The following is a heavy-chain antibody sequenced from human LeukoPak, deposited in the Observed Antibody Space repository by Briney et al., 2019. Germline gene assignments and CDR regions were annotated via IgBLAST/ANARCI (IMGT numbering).Heavy chain of an antibody. Sequence: GESLKISCKGSGYSFNTYWIGWVRQMPGKGLEWMGIIYPGDSDTRYSPSFQGQVTISADKSISTAYLQWSSLKASDTAMYYCARHRDYDYVWGSYRYTGYYYYYMDVWGKGTTVTVSS. CDR2: IYPGDSDT. D-gene: IGHD3-16*02. J-gene: IGHJ6*03. CDR3: ARHRDYDYVWGSYRYTGYYYYYMDV. CDR1: GYSFNTYW. V-gene: IGHV5-51*01.